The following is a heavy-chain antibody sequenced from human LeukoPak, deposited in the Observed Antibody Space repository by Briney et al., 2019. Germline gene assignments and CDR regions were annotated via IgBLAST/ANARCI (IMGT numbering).Heavy chain of an antibody. Sequence: SETLSLTCTVSGGSISSHYWSWIRQPPGKGLEWIGYIYYSGSTNYNPSLRSRVTMSVDTSKNQFSLRLTSVAAADTAVYYCARDESVPVPRGGPYKWFDPWGQGTLVIVSS. J-gene: IGHJ5*02. CDR2: IYYSGST. CDR3: ARDESVPVPRGGPYKWFDP. D-gene: IGHD2-2*01. V-gene: IGHV4-59*11. CDR1: GGSISSHY.